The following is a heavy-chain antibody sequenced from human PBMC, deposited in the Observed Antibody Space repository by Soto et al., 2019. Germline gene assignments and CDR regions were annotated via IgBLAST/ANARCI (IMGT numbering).Heavy chain of an antibody. CDR2: IWYDGTNE. CDR3: ARDDYGTKFDY. V-gene: IGHV3-33*01. Sequence: QVQLVESGGGVVQPGRSLRLSCAASGFTFSNYGMHWVRQAPGKGLEWVSVIWYDGTNEYYADSVKGRFTISRDNSKNTLYLQMNSLRAEDTAVYYCARDDYGTKFDYWGQGTLVIVSS. J-gene: IGHJ4*02. CDR1: GFTFSNYG. D-gene: IGHD3-16*01.